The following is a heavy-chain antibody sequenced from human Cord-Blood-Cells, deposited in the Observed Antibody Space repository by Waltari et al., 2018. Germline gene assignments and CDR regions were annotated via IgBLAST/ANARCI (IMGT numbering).Heavy chain of an antibody. D-gene: IGHD6-6*01. CDR2: INHSGST. J-gene: IGHJ4*02. CDR1: GGSFSGSY. Sequence: QVQLQPWGAGLLEPSETLSLTCAVYGGSFSGSYCSWTRQPPGKGMEWSGEINHSGSTNYNPSLKSRVTITVDTSKNQFSLTLSSVTAADTAVYYCARGGAARGGYWGQGTLVTVSS. V-gene: IGHV4-34*01. CDR3: ARGGAARGGY.